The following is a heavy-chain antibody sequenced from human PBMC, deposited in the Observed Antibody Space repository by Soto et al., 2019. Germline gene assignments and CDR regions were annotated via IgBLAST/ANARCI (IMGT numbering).Heavy chain of an antibody. D-gene: IGHD3-9*01. CDR2: ISGSGGST. CDR3: AKAAEGADILTGYYGGDFDY. J-gene: IGHJ4*02. V-gene: IGHV3-23*01. CDR1: GFTFSSYA. Sequence: PGGSLRLSCAASGFTFSSYAMSWVRQAPGKGLEWVSAISGSGGSTYYADSVKGRFTISRDNSKNTLYLQMNSLRAEDTAVYYCAKAAEGADILTGYYGGDFDYWGQGTLVTVSS.